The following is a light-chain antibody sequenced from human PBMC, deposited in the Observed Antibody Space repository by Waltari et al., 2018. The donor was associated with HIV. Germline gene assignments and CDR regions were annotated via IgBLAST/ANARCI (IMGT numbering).Light chain of an antibody. V-gene: IGLV3-1*01. CDR2: QDK. CDR1: RSDNNY. Sequence: SYELTQPPSVAVSPGQPASITCSGDRSDNNYVSWYQQKPGHSPVLVIYQDKKRPSRLPERFSVSSTGKTASLTISWTQAMDEADCYCQAWSSNTAVVFGGGTTLTVL. CDR3: QAWSSNTAVV. J-gene: IGLJ2*01.